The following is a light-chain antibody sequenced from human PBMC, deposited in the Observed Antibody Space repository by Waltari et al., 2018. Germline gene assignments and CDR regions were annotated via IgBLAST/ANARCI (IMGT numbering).Light chain of an antibody. CDR2: EGS. CDR1: SSDVGSYTL. V-gene: IGLV2-23*01. J-gene: IGLJ2*01. Sequence: QSALTQPASVSGSPGQSITVSCTGTSSDVGSYTLVSWYQQHPGKAPKLMIYEGSKRPSGVSNRFSGSKSGNTASLTISGLQAEDEADYYCCSYAGSSTLFFGGGTKVTVL. CDR3: CSYAGSSTLF.